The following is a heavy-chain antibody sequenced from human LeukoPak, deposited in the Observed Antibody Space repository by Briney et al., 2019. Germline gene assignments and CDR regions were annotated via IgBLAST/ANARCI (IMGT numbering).Heavy chain of an antibody. V-gene: IGHV3-48*03. Sequence: HSGGSLRLSCAASGFTFSSYEMNWVRQAPGKGLEWVSYISSSGSTIYYADSVKGRFTTSRDNAKNSLYLQMNSLRAEDTAVYYCARVWFGELYFDYWGQGTLVTVSS. D-gene: IGHD3-10*01. CDR2: ISSSGSTI. CDR1: GFTFSSYE. J-gene: IGHJ4*02. CDR3: ARVWFGELYFDY.